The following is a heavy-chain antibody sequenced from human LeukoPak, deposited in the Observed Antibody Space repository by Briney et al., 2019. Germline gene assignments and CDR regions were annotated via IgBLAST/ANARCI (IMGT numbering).Heavy chain of an antibody. CDR1: GYTFTGYY. D-gene: IGHD3-10*02. CDR2: INPNSGGT. Sequence: ASVKVSCKASGYTFTGYYIHWVRQAPGQGLEWMGWINPNSGGTNYAQKFQGRVTMTRDTSISTAYMELSRLRSDDTAVYYCARSGIRYYYGRGEAFDIWGQGTMVTVSS. CDR3: ARSGIRYYYGRGEAFDI. J-gene: IGHJ3*02. V-gene: IGHV1-2*02.